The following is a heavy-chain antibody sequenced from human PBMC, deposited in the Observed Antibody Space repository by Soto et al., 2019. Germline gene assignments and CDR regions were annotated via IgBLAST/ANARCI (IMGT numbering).Heavy chain of an antibody. J-gene: IGHJ4*02. CDR2: SYSSGGT. D-gene: IGHD6-19*01. Sequence: GGSLRLSCAASGFTFSIYAMSWVRQAPGKGLEWVAESYSSGGTEYSDSVKGRFSISRDNSRNMVFLQMNRLKTDDTAVYYCTRVRLGSSRSSDYWGQGILVTVSS. CDR3: TRVRLGSSRSSDY. V-gene: IGHV3-23*01. CDR1: GFTFSIYA.